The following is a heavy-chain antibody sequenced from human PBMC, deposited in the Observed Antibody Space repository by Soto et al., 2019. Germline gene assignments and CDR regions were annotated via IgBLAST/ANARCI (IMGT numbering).Heavy chain of an antibody. CDR3: AKDTYYYDSSGYYY. V-gene: IGHV3-23*01. D-gene: IGHD3-22*01. Sequence: PGESLKISCAASGFTFSSYAMSWVRQAPGKGLEWVSAISGSGGSTYYADSVKGRFTISRDNSKNTLYLQMNSLRAEDTAVYYCAKDTYYYDSSGYYYWGQGTLVTVSS. CDR1: GFTFSSYA. J-gene: IGHJ4*02. CDR2: ISGSGGST.